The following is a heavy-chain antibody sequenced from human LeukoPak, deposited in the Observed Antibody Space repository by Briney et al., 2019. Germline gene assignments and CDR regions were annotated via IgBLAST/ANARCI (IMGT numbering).Heavy chain of an antibody. D-gene: IGHD3-22*01. CDR3: AREDSSGYDY. J-gene: IGHJ4*02. CDR1: GYTFTDYY. Sequence: ASVKVSCKASGYTFTDYYMHWVRQAPGQGLEWMGWINPNSGGTSYAQNFQGRVTVTRDTSISTAYMEVSRLRSDDTAVYYCAREDSSGYDYWGQGTLVTVSS. CDR2: INPNSGGT. V-gene: IGHV1-2*02.